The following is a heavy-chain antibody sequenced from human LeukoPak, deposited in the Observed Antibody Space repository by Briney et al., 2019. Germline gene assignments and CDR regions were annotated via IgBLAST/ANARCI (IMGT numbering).Heavy chain of an antibody. CDR2: INAGNGNT. CDR1: GYTFTSYG. V-gene: IGHV1-3*01. D-gene: IGHD6-13*01. Sequence: ASVKVSCKASGYTFTSYGISWVRQAPGQGLEWMGWINAGNGNTKYSQKFQGRVTITRDTSASTAYMELSSLRSEDTAVYYCARRSIAAAGTFDYWGQGTLVTVSS. CDR3: ARRSIAAAGTFDY. J-gene: IGHJ4*02.